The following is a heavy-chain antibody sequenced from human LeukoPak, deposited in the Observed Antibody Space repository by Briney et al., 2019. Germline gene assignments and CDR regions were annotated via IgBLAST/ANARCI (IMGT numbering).Heavy chain of an antibody. J-gene: IGHJ4*02. Sequence: ASVKVSCKASGYTLTSYGISWVRQAPGQGLEWMGWISAYNGNTNYAQKLQGRVTMTTDTSTSTAYMELRSLRSDDTAVYYCARADIVVVPAAPHFDYWGQGTLVTVSS. V-gene: IGHV1-18*01. D-gene: IGHD2-2*01. CDR1: GYTLTSYG. CDR3: ARADIVVVPAAPHFDY. CDR2: ISAYNGNT.